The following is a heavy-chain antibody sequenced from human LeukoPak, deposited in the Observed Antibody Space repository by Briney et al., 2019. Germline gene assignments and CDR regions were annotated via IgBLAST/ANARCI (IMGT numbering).Heavy chain of an antibody. V-gene: IGHV4-39*01. Sequence: SETLSLTCTVSGGSISSSSYYWGWIRQPPGKGLEWIGSIYYSESTYYNPSLKSRVTISVDTSKNQFSLKMSSVTAADTAVYYCASSRTQLWLEGPKFFDYWGQGTLVTVSS. D-gene: IGHD5-18*01. J-gene: IGHJ4*02. CDR1: GGSISSSSYY. CDR2: IYYSEST. CDR3: ASSRTQLWLEGPKFFDY.